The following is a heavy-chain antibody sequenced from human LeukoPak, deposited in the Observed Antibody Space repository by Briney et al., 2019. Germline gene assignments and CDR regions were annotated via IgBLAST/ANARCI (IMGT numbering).Heavy chain of an antibody. D-gene: IGHD3-10*01. V-gene: IGHV4-59*01. CDR3: ERAMYYYAPSRLFYYCYMDV. CDR2: IYHSGST. Sequence: SETLSLTCPVSGGSISGYYWSWIRQPPGKGLEWIGYIYHSGSTNYNPSLKSRVTISVDTSKNQFSLKLSAVTAADTAVYYCERAMYYYAPSRLFYYCYMDVWGKGTRVTVSS. J-gene: IGHJ6*03. CDR1: GGSISGYY.